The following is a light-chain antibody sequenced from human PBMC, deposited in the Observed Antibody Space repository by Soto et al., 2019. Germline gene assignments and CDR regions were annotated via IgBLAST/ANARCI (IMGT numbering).Light chain of an antibody. V-gene: IGKV1-9*01. CDR3: QQRNSYPRT. J-gene: IGKJ2*01. CDR1: QGINIF. Sequence: DIQLTQSPSFLSASVGDRVTITCRASQGINIFLAWFQQKPGKAPNLLISAASTLQSGVPSRFSGSGSETEFPLTITRLQPEDSATYYCQQRNSYPRTFGQGTKVEIK. CDR2: AAS.